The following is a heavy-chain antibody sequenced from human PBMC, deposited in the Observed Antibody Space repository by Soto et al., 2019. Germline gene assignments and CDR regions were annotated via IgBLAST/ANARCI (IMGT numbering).Heavy chain of an antibody. V-gene: IGHV4-30-4*01. J-gene: IGHJ4*02. D-gene: IGHD3-16*01. CDR2: IYYSGKT. CDR3: SRDRRGLEGEFDY. CDR1: GDSISSGDYY. Sequence: QVQLQESGPGLVKPSQTLSLTCTVSGDSISSGDYYWRWIRQPPRKSQEWIGYIYYSGKTYYNPSVKSRVTLSVDTSKSQFSLRLSSVTAADTAVYYCSRDRRGLEGEFDYWGQGTLVTVSS.